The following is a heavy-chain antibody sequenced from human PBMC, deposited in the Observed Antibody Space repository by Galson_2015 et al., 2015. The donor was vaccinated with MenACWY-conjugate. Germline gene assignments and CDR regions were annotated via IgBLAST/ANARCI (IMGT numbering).Heavy chain of an antibody. D-gene: IGHD5-24*01. CDR3: ARKAAGRDGSTRYWYFDL. V-gene: IGHV4-59*08. CDR2: IYYGGST. J-gene: IGHJ2*01. CDR1: GDSIRSYY. Sequence: SETLSLTCTVSGDSIRSYYWSWIRQPPGKGLEWIGYIYYGGSTNYNPSLKSRVTISLDTPKNQFSLKLSSVTAADTAVYYCARKAAGRDGSTRYWYFDLWGRGTLVTVSS.